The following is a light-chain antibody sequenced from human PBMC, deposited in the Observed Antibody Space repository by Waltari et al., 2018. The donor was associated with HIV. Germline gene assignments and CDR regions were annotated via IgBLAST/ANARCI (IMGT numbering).Light chain of an antibody. CDR3: AAWDDSLSAWV. J-gene: IGLJ3*02. V-gene: IGLV1-47*01. CDR2: RND. Sequence: QSVLTQPPSASGTPGQRVSISCSGSSSNIGSNYVYWYQQLPGTAPKLLMYRNDERPSGVPDRFSGSKSGTSASLAISGLRSEDEADYYCAAWDDSLSAWVFGGGTNLTVL. CDR1: SSNIGSNY.